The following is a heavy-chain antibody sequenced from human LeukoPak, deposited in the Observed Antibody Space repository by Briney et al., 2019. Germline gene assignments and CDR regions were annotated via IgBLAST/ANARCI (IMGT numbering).Heavy chain of an antibody. CDR3: ARERTLFPGDSSGYFDY. CDR1: GGSISSGFYY. Sequence: PSETLSLTCTASGGSISSGFYYWSWIRQPAGKGLEWIGRIYTSGSTNYNPSLNSRVTKSVDTSKNQFSLKLSSVTAADTAVYYCARERTLFPGDSSGYFDYWGQGILVTVSS. D-gene: IGHD3-22*01. CDR2: IYTSGST. V-gene: IGHV4-61*02. J-gene: IGHJ4*02.